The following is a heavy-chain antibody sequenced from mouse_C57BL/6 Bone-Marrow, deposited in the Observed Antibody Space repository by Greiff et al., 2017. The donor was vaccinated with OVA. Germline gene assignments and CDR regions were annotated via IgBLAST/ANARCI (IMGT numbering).Heavy chain of an antibody. V-gene: IGHV1-19*01. Sequence: EVQLQQSGPVLVKPGASVKMSCKASGYTFTDYYMNWVKQSHGKSLEWIGVINPYNGGTSYNQKFKGKATLTVDKSSSTAYMELNSLTSEDSAVYYCARQLRLPFAYWGQGTLVTVSA. CDR3: ARQLRLPFAY. J-gene: IGHJ3*01. CDR1: GYTFTDYY. CDR2: INPYNGGT. D-gene: IGHD3-2*02.